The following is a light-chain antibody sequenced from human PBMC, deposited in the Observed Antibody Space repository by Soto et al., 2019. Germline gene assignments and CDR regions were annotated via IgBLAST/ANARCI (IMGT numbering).Light chain of an antibody. J-gene: IGKJ4*01. CDR1: QAIRNE. CDR3: LQDDDYPFT. V-gene: IGKV1-6*01. CDR2: AAA. Sequence: AIQVTQSPSSLYASVGDRVTITCRASQAIRNELSWYQQKPGKAPKFLIFAAAYLQSGVPSIFSGSGSGTDFTLTISSLQPEDFATYFCLQDDDYPFTFGGGNTVEIK.